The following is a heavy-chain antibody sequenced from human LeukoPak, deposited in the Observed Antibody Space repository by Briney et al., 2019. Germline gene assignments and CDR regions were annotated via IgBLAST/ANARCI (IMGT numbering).Heavy chain of an antibody. CDR2: ISSSGDTI. D-gene: IGHD1-26*01. V-gene: IGHV3-11*01. J-gene: IGHJ4*02. CDR1: GFTFSDYY. Sequence: GGSLRLSCAASGFTFSDYYMSWIRQAPGKGLEWISYISSSGDTIFYADSVKGRFTISRDNAKNSLYLQMNSLRADDTAVYYCARDGRFPPEVLPRYFDYWGQGTLVTVSS. CDR3: ARDGRFPPEVLPRYFDY.